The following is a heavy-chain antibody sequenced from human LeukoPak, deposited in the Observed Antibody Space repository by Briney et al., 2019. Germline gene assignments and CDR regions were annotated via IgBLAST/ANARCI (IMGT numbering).Heavy chain of an antibody. Sequence: GGSLRLSCAASGFTFSSYSMNWVRQAPGKGLEWVSHITASGTAMFYADSVKGRFTISRDNSKNTLYLQMNSLRAEDTAVYYCARDRVGATDYFDYWGQGTLVTVSS. V-gene: IGHV3-48*01. J-gene: IGHJ4*02. CDR1: GFTFSSYS. CDR3: ARDRVGATDYFDY. D-gene: IGHD1-26*01. CDR2: ITASGTAM.